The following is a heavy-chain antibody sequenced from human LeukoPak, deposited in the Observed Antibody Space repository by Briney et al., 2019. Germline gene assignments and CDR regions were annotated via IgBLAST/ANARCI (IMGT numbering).Heavy chain of an antibody. V-gene: IGHV1-46*01. Sequence: ASVKVSCKASGYTFTSYYMHWVRQAPGQGLEWMGMINPSGGSTSYAQKFQGRVTMARDMSTSTVYMELSSLRSEDTAVYYCARSTTVTPKGPWWYFDLWGRGTLVTVSS. D-gene: IGHD4-17*01. CDR3: ARSTTVTPKGPWWYFDL. J-gene: IGHJ2*01. CDR2: INPSGGST. CDR1: GYTFTSYY.